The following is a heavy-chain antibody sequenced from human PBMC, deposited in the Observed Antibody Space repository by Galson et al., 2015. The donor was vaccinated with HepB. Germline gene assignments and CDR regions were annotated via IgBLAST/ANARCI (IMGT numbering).Heavy chain of an antibody. J-gene: IGHJ4*02. V-gene: IGHV3-30-3*01. D-gene: IGHD1-1*01. CDR2: ISYDGSNK. CDR1: GFTFSSYA. Sequence: SLRLSCAASGFTFSSYAMHWVRQAPGKGLEWVAVISYDGSNKYYADSVKGRFTISRDNSKNTLYLQMNSLRAEDTAVYYCARDVGTYVDYWGQGTLVTVSS. CDR3: ARDVGTYVDY.